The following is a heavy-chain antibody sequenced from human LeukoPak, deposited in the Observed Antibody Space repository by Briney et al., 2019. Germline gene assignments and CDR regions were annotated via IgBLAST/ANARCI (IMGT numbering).Heavy chain of an antibody. Sequence: ASVKVSCKASGYTFTSYAIHWVRQAPGQRPEWMGWINPANDYIKYSQKFQGRVTITKDTSASTVYMELSSLKSEDTSLYYCAREGNSYGSDYWGQGTLVTVSS. CDR3: AREGNSYGSDY. D-gene: IGHD5-18*01. CDR2: INPANDYI. V-gene: IGHV1-3*01. J-gene: IGHJ4*02. CDR1: GYTFTSYA.